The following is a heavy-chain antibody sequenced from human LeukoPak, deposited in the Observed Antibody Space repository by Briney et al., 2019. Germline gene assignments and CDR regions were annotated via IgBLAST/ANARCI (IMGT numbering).Heavy chain of an antibody. V-gene: IGHV3-23*01. J-gene: IGHJ6*03. CDR3: AKDKRGSSFTTIYMDV. D-gene: IGHD1-26*01. Sequence: PGGSLRLSCAASGFTFSSYAMNWVRQAPGKGLEWVSAISGSGGSTYYADSVKGRFTISRDNSKNTLYLQMNSLRDEDTAVYYCAKDKRGSSFTTIYMDVWGKGTTVTVSS. CDR2: ISGSGGST. CDR1: GFTFSSYA.